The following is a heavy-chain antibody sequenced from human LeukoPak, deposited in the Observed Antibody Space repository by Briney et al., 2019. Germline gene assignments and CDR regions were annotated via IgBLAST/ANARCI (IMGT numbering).Heavy chain of an antibody. V-gene: IGHV4-4*07. Sequence: SETLSLTCTVSGGSISSYYGSWIRQPAGKGLEWIGRIYTSGSTNYNPSLKSRVTMSVDTSKNQFSLKLSSVTAADTAVYYCARDGGGQQLVPVDPWGQGTLVTVSS. CDR1: GGSISSYY. CDR2: IYTSGST. J-gene: IGHJ5*02. D-gene: IGHD6-13*01. CDR3: ARDGGGQQLVPVDP.